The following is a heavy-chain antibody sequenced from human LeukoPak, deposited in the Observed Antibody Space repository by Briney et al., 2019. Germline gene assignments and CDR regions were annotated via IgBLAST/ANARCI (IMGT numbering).Heavy chain of an antibody. CDR3: ARPRIAWSSHWYFEV. CDR2: INTDGNST. CDR1: GFTFSSYW. J-gene: IGHJ2*01. V-gene: IGHV3-74*01. Sequence: GGSLRLSCAASGFTFSSYWMHWVRQVPGKGLVWVSRINTDGNSTRYADSVKGRFTISRDNAKNSLFLRMSSLRVEDTAVYYCARPRIAWSSHWYFEVWGRGTLVTVSS. D-gene: IGHD3-9*01.